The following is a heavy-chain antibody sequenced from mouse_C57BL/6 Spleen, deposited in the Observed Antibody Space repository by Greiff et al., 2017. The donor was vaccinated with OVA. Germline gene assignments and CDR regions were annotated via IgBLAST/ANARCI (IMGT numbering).Heavy chain of an antibody. V-gene: IGHV1-52*01. CDR2: IDPSDSET. Sequence: QVQLQQPGAELVRPGSSVKLSCKASGYTFTSYWMHWAKQRPIQGLEWIGNIDPSDSETHYNQKFKDKATLTVDKSSSTAYMQLSSLTSEDSAVYYCARAVVAPHWYFDVWGTGTTVTVSS. CDR1: GYTFTSYW. D-gene: IGHD1-1*01. J-gene: IGHJ1*03. CDR3: ARAVVAPHWYFDV.